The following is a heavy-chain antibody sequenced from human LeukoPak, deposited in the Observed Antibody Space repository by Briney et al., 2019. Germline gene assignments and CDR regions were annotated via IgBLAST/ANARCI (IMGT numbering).Heavy chain of an antibody. CDR1: GFTFSNYA. Sequence: PGGSLRLSCAASGFTFSNYAMHWVRQAPGKGLEYVSAISSNGGSTYYANSVKGRFTISRDNSKNTLYLQMGSLRTEDMAIYYCARDRGGYPYYFDYWGQGTLVTVSS. J-gene: IGHJ4*02. V-gene: IGHV3-64*01. CDR2: ISSNGGST. D-gene: IGHD2-2*01. CDR3: ARDRGGYPYYFDY.